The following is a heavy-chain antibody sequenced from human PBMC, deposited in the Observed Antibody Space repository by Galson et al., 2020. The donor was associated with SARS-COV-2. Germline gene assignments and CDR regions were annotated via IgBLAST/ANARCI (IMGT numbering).Heavy chain of an antibody. D-gene: IGHD3-9*01. CDR2: IYYSGST. Sequence: SETLSLTCTVSGGSISSYYWSWIRQPPGKGLEWIGYIYYSGSTNYNPSLKSRVTISVDTSKNQFSLKLSSVTAADTAVYYCARDTVLRYFDWTYYYYGMDVWGQGTTVTVSS. CDR1: GGSISSYY. V-gene: IGHV4-59*13. J-gene: IGHJ6*02. CDR3: ARDTVLRYFDWTYYYYGMDV.